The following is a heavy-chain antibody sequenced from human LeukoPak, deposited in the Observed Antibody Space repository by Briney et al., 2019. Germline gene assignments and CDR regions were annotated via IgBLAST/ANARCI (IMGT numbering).Heavy chain of an antibody. V-gene: IGHV3-23*01. CDR1: GLTFSSYA. J-gene: IGHJ4*02. CDR2: ICVSVGGT. Sequence: GGSLRLSCAASGLTFSSYAMTGVREAPGKGVEWVSGICVSVGGTYYTDSVKGRFTIYRDNSKNTLYLQITSLRDEGTAVYYCAKDTLGYCSGGMCYNYWGQRTLVTVSS. D-gene: IGHD2-15*01. CDR3: AKDTLGYCSGGMCYNY.